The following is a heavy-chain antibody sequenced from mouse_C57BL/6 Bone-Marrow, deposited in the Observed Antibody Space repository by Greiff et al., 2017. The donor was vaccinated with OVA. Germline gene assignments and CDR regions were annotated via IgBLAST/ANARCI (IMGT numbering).Heavy chain of an antibody. V-gene: IGHV1-52*01. D-gene: IGHD1-1*01. J-gene: IGHJ1*03. CDR1: GYTFTSYW. Sequence: QVQLQQPGAELVRPGSSVKLSCKASGYTFTSYWMHWVKQRPIQGLEWIGNIDPSDSETHYNQKFKDKATLTVDKSSSTAYMQLSSLTSEDSAVYDCARGKFYGSKIGGYFDVWGTGTTVTVAS. CDR3: ARGKFYGSKIGGYFDV. CDR2: IDPSDSET.